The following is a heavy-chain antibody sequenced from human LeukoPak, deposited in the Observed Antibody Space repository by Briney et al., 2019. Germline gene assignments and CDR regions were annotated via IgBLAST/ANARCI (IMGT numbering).Heavy chain of an antibody. J-gene: IGHJ6*02. Sequence: PGGSLRLSCAASGFTFSSYEMNWVRQAPGKGLEWVSYISSSGSIIYYADSVKGRFTISRDNAKNSLYLQMNSLRAEDTAVYYCASESITMVRGVIHYYGMDVWGQGTTVTVSS. CDR1: GFTFSSYE. CDR2: ISSSGSII. CDR3: ASESITMVRGVIHYYGMDV. D-gene: IGHD3-10*01. V-gene: IGHV3-48*03.